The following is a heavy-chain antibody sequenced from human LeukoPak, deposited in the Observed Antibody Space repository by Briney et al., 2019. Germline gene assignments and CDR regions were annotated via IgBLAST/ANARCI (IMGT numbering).Heavy chain of an antibody. CDR2: INHSGST. Sequence: SETLSLTCAVYGGSFSGYYWSWIRQPPGNGLEWIGEINHSGSTNYNPSLKSRVTISVDTSKNQFSLKLSSVTAADTAVYYCARDPHNYDILTEPGWFDPWGQGTLVTVSS. CDR1: GGSFSGYY. J-gene: IGHJ5*02. V-gene: IGHV4-34*01. CDR3: ARDPHNYDILTEPGWFDP. D-gene: IGHD3-9*01.